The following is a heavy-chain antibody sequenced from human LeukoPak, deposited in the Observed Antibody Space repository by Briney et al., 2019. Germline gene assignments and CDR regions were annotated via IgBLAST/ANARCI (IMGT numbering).Heavy chain of an antibody. Sequence: PGGSLRLSCAASGFTFSSYAMHWVRQAPGKGLEWVAVISYDGSNKYYADSVKGRFTISRDNSKNTLYLQMNSLRAEDTAVYYCARCLEMPDAFDIWGQGTMVTVSS. D-gene: IGHD5-24*01. CDR2: ISYDGSNK. CDR3: ARCLEMPDAFDI. CDR1: GFTFSSYA. V-gene: IGHV3-30-3*01. J-gene: IGHJ3*02.